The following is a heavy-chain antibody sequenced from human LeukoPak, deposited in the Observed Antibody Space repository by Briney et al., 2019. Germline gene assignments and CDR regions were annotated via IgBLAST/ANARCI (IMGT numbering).Heavy chain of an antibody. CDR2: ISGSGGST. CDR3: AKALVAGKDY. CDR1: GFTFSSYA. Sequence: GGSLRLSCSASGFTFSSYAISWVRQAPGKGLEWVSTISGSGGSTHYADSVKGRFTISRDNSKKTLYLHMNSLRAEDTAVYYCAKALVAGKDYWGQGTLVTVSS. V-gene: IGHV3-23*01. J-gene: IGHJ4*02. D-gene: IGHD6-19*01.